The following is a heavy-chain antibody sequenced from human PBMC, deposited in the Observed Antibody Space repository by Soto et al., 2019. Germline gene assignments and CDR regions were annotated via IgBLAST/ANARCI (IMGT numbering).Heavy chain of an antibody. D-gene: IGHD1-26*01. CDR1: GFTFSNAW. J-gene: IGHJ4*02. CDR2: IKSKTDGGTT. Sequence: GGSLRLSCAASGFTFSNAWMSWVRQAPGKGLEWVGRIKSKTDGGTTDYAAPVKGRFTISRDDSKNTLYLQMNSLKTEDTAVYYCTTLSPSFGSYRDNLDYWGQGTLVTVSS. V-gene: IGHV3-15*01. CDR3: TTLSPSFGSYRDNLDY.